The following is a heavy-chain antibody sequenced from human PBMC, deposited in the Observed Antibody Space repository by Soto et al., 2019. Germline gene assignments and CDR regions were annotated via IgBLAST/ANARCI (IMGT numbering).Heavy chain of an antibody. CDR2: INPHSGAT. D-gene: IGHD6-13*01. V-gene: IGHV1-2*02. Sequence: ASVKVSCKASGYIFSANYIHWVRQAPGQGLEWLGWINPHSGATNYAQRFLGRVTMSADTSASTAYMDLARLKSDDTAVYYCVSTHAPGFSNWFDPCGRRTLVPVSS. J-gene: IGHJ5*02. CDR1: GYIFSANY. CDR3: VSTHAPGFSNWFDP.